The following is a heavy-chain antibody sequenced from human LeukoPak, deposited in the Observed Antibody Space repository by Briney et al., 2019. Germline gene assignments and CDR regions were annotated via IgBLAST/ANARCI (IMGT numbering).Heavy chain of an antibody. Sequence: SETLSLTCAVYGGSFSGYYWSWIRQPPGKGLERIGEINHSGSTNYNPSLKSRVTISVDTSKNQFSLKLSSVTAADTAVYYCARGGRYYYKYWGQGTLVTVSS. CDR2: INHSGST. V-gene: IGHV4-34*01. CDR3: ARGGRYYYKY. J-gene: IGHJ4*02. CDR1: GGSFSGYY. D-gene: IGHD3-10*01.